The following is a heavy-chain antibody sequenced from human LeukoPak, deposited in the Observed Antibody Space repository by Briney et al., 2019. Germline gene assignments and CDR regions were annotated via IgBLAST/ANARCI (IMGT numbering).Heavy chain of an antibody. Sequence: PGGSPRLSCAASGFTFSSYWMSWVRQAPGKGLEWVANIKQDGSEKYYVDSVKGRFTISRDNAKNSLYLQMNSLRAEDTAVYYCARDQPWLSRYFDWLPDSFDYWGQGTLVTVSS. J-gene: IGHJ4*02. CDR3: ARDQPWLSRYFDWLPDSFDY. CDR2: IKQDGSEK. V-gene: IGHV3-7*01. D-gene: IGHD3-9*01. CDR1: GFTFSSYW.